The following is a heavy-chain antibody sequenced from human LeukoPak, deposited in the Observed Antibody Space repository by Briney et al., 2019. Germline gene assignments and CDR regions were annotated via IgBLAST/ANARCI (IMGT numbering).Heavy chain of an antibody. D-gene: IGHD4-23*01. V-gene: IGHV3-74*01. Sequence: PGGSLRLSCAASGFTFSIYWMHWVRQAPGKGPVWVSRINTDGSSTTYADSVKGRFTISRDDAKNTLYLQMNSLRADDTAVYYCARDTVATLNYWGQGTLVTVSS. CDR2: INTDGSST. J-gene: IGHJ4*02. CDR3: ARDTVATLNY. CDR1: GFTFSIYW.